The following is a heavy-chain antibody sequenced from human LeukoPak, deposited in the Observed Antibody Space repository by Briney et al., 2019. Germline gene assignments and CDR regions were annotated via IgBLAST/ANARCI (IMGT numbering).Heavy chain of an antibody. CDR1: GGSFSGYY. CDR2: INHSGST. CDR3: ARGKDIVVVPAAISAGLPRSDY. V-gene: IGHV4-34*01. J-gene: IGHJ4*02. Sequence: SETLSLTCAVYGGSFSGYYWSSIRQPPGKGLEWIGEINHSGSTNYNPSLKSRVTISVDTSKNQFSLKLSSVTAADTAVYYCARGKDIVVVPAAISAGLPRSDYWGQGTLVTVSS. D-gene: IGHD2-2*01.